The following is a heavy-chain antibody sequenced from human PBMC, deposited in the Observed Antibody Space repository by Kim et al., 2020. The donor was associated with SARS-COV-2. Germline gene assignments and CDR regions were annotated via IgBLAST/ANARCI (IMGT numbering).Heavy chain of an antibody. D-gene: IGHD7-27*01. J-gene: IGHJ4*02. Sequence: GGSLRLSCAASGFTFSSYAMSWVRQAPGKGLEWVSAISGSGGSTYYADSVKGRFTISRDNSKNTLYLQMNSLRAEDTAVYYCAMSGLANWDFDYWGQGTLVTVST. CDR2: ISGSGGST. CDR3: AMSGLANWDFDY. V-gene: IGHV3-23*01. CDR1: GFTFSSYA.